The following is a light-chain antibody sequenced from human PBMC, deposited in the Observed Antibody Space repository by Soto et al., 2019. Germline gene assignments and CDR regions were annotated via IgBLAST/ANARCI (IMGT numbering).Light chain of an antibody. Sequence: EIVLTQSPGTLSLSPGERATLSCRASQSVSSSYLAWYQQKPGQAPRLLIYGASSRATGIPDRFSGSGSGTDFTLTISRLETADFAVYYCQQYGSSPALTFGGGTKVEIK. CDR1: QSVSSSY. J-gene: IGKJ4*01. CDR3: QQYGSSPALT. V-gene: IGKV3-20*01. CDR2: GAS.